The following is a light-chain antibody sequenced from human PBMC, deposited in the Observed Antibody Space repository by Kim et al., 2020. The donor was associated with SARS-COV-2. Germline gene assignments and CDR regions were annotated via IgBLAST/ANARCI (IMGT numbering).Light chain of an antibody. CDR1: ISNIGNNF. J-gene: IGLJ2*01. Sequence: QSVLTQPPSMSAAPGQRVTISCSGSISNIGNNFVYWYQQLPGTAPKLLIYDNNKRPSRIPDRFSGSKSGTSATLGITGLQTGDEADYYCASWDSSLRAGVFGGGTKWTVL. CDR3: ASWDSSLRAGV. V-gene: IGLV1-51*01. CDR2: DNN.